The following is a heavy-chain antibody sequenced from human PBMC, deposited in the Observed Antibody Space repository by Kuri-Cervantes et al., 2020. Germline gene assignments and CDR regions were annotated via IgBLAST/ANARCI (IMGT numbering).Heavy chain of an antibody. V-gene: IGHV3-23*01. CDR2: ISGGGGSI. Sequence: LSLTCAASGFTFSSYAMSWVRQAPGKGLEWVASISGGGGSIYYADSVTGRFTISRDNANSEVQLQMHSLRAEDTAVYYCAKDGRNYSPSYFDSWGQGTLVTVSS. CDR1: GFTFSSYA. D-gene: IGHD4-11*01. J-gene: IGHJ4*02. CDR3: AKDGRNYSPSYFDS.